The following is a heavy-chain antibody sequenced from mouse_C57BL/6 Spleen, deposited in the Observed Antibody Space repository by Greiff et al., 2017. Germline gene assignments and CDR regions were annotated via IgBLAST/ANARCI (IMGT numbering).Heavy chain of an antibody. J-gene: IGHJ4*01. V-gene: IGHV2-6-1*01. CDR2: IWSDGST. D-gene: IGHD2-5*01. Sequence: VQLQESGPGLVAPSQSLSITCTVSGFSLTSYGVHWVRQPPGKGLEWLVVIWSDGSTTYNSALKSRLSISKDNSKSQVFLKMNSLQTDDTAMYYCARHINSNLYAMDYWGQGTSVTVSS. CDR3: ARHINSNLYAMDY. CDR1: GFSLTSYG.